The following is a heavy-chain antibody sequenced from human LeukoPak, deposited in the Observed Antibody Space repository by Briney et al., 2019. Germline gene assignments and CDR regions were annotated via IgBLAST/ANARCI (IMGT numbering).Heavy chain of an antibody. Sequence: GESLKISCKGSGYSFATYWISWVRQMPGKGLEWMGRIDPIDSYTNYSPSFQGHVTISADKSISTAYLQWSSLKASDTAMYYCARLILRGWGGATFDYWGQGTLVTVSS. CDR1: GYSFATYW. J-gene: IGHJ4*02. CDR2: IDPIDSYT. CDR3: ARLILRGWGGATFDY. V-gene: IGHV5-10-1*01. D-gene: IGHD1-26*01.